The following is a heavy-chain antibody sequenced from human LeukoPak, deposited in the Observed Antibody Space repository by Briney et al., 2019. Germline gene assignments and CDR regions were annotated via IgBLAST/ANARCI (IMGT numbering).Heavy chain of an antibody. CDR1: GGTFSSYA. CDR2: IIPIFGTA. V-gene: IGHV1-69*13. J-gene: IGHJ4*02. CDR3: ASTGYSSSVVPY. Sequence: SVKVSCKASGGTFSSYAISWVRQAPGQGLEWMGGIIPIFGTANYAQKFQGRVTITADESTSTAYMELSSLRSEDTAVYYCASTGYSSSVVPYWGQGTLVTVSS. D-gene: IGHD6-13*01.